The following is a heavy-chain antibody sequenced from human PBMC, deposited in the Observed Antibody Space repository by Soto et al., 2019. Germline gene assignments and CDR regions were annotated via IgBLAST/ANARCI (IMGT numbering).Heavy chain of an antibody. V-gene: IGHV3-7*01. Sequence: PGGSLRLSCAASGFTFSGSWMHWVRQAPGKGLECVAIIKDDGTEKYYVDSVKGRFTISRDNAKKSLYLQMSSLRAEDTAIYYCARLPRVDVNYWGQGILVTVSS. CDR3: ARLPRVDVNY. CDR2: IKDDGTEK. CDR1: GFTFSGSW. J-gene: IGHJ4*02. D-gene: IGHD5-12*01.